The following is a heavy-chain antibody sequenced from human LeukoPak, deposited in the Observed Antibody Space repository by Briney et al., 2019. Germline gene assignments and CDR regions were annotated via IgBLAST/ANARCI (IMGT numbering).Heavy chain of an antibody. Sequence: PGGSLRLSCAASGFTFSNYAIHWVRQAPGKGLEWVAVFSYGGGNKYYADSVKGRFTISRDNSKNTVYLQMNSLRPEDTAVYYCAGDLYNYGSQLLIWGQGTLVTVSS. D-gene: IGHD5-18*01. CDR2: FSYGGGNK. J-gene: IGHJ4*02. CDR3: AGDLYNYGSQLLI. V-gene: IGHV3-30-3*01. CDR1: GFTFSNYA.